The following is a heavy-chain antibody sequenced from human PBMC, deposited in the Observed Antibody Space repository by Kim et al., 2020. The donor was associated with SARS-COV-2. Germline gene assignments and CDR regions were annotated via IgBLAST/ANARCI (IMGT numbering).Heavy chain of an antibody. CDR1: GYTLTELS. CDR2: FDPEDGET. V-gene: IGHV1-24*01. D-gene: IGHD3-10*01. Sequence: ASVKVSCKVSGYTLTELSMHWVRQAPGKGLEWMGGFDPEDGETIYAQKFQGRVTMTEDTSTDTAYMELSSLRSEDTAVYYCATVPPLIWFGYNWFDPWGQGTLVTVSS. J-gene: IGHJ5*02. CDR3: ATVPPLIWFGYNWFDP.